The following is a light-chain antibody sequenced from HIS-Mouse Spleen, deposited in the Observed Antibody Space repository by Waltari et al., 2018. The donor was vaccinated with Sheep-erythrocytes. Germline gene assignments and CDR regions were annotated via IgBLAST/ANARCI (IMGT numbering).Light chain of an antibody. J-gene: IGLJ3*02. CDR2: DVS. V-gene: IGLV2-14*03. CDR3: SSYTSSSTWV. Sequence: QSALTQPASVSGSPGQSITIPSTGTSSDAGGYNYVSWYQQHPGKAPKLMIYDVSNRPSGVSNRFSGSKSGNTASLTISGLQAEDEADYYCSSYTSSSTWVFGGGTKLTVL. CDR1: SSDAGGYNY.